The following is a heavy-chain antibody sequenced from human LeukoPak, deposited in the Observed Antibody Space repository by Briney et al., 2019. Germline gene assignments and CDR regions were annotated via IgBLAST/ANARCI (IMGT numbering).Heavy chain of an antibody. CDR2: ISGSSSTI. CDR3: ARRGECTSSTCYYFDN. Sequence: GGSLRLSCAASGFTFSHYYMTWIRQAPGQGLEWVSYISGSSSTIYYADSAKGRFTISRDNPKNSLYLQMNSLRAEDTAVYYCARRGECTSSTCYYFDNWGQGVQVTVSS. V-gene: IGHV3-11*01. CDR1: GFTFSHYY. D-gene: IGHD2-2*01. J-gene: IGHJ4*02.